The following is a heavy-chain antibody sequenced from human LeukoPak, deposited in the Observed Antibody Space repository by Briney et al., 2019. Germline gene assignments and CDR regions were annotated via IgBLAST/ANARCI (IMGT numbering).Heavy chain of an antibody. CDR3: ARGLDCSSTSCYGENWFDP. Sequence: ASVKVSCKASGYTFTSYGISWVRQAPGQGLEWMGWISAYNGNTNYAQKLQGRVTMTTDTSTSTAYMELRSLRSDDTAVYYRARGLDCSSTSCYGENWFDPWGQGTLVTVSS. D-gene: IGHD2-2*01. V-gene: IGHV1-18*04. CDR2: ISAYNGNT. CDR1: GYTFTSYG. J-gene: IGHJ5*02.